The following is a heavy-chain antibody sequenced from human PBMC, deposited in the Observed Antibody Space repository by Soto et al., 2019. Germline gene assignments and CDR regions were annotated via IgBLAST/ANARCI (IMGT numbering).Heavy chain of an antibody. D-gene: IGHD6-19*01. CDR2: VSHDGRNT. CDR1: GFTFSDYA. V-gene: IGHV3-30*18. J-gene: IGHJ4*02. Sequence: VQLVESGGGVVQPGRSLRLSCAASGFTFSDYATHWVRQAPGKGLEWVAVVSHDGRNTHYADSVKGRFTISRDSSKNTVSLEMTSLRAEDTAVSYCAKGGRQWLVTSDFNYWGQGALVTVSS. CDR3: AKGGRQWLVTSDFNY.